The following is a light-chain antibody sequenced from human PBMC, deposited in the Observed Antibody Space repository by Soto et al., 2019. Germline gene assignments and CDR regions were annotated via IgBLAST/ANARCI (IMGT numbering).Light chain of an antibody. J-gene: IGKJ4*01. CDR1: QTVSFSY. CDR2: GAS. V-gene: IGKV3-20*01. Sequence: EIVLTQSPGTLSLSPGDRATLSCRASQTVSFSYLAWYQQKPGQAPRLLIYGASSRATGIPDRFSGSESGTDSTLTISRLEPEDFAVYYCQQYGSSPLTFGGGTKVEIK. CDR3: QQYGSSPLT.